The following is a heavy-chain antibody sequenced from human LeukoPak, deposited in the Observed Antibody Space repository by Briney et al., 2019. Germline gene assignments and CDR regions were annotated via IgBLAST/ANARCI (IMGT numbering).Heavy chain of an antibody. CDR3: AKALGTGSYHSPSVFDY. D-gene: IGHD2-8*02. V-gene: IGHV3-30*02. CDR1: GFTFSSYG. CDR2: IRNDGSSE. J-gene: IGHJ4*02. Sequence: GGSLRLSCAASGFTFSSYGMHWVRQAPGKGLEWVAFIRNDGSSEFYKDSVKGRFTISRDNSKNTLFLQMNSLRAEDTAVYSCAKALGTGSYHSPSVFDYWGQGTLVTVSS.